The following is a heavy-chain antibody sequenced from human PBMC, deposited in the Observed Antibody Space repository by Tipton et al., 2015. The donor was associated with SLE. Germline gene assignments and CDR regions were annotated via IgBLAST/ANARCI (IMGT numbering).Heavy chain of an antibody. CDR2: IWYDGSET. Sequence: SGFTFSGYGMHWVRQAPGKGLERVAVIWYDGSETYYADSVKGRFTISRDNSKNTLYLQMNSLRPEDTGVYYCAKGDSSGWSFFDYWGQGTLVTVSS. J-gene: IGHJ4*02. CDR3: AKGDSSGWSFFDY. V-gene: IGHV3-33*06. CDR1: GFTFSGYG. D-gene: IGHD6-19*01.